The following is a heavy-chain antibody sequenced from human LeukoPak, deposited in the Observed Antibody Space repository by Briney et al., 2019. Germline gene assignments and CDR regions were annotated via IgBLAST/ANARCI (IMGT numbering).Heavy chain of an antibody. Sequence: PGGSLRLSCAASGFTVSSNYMSWVRQAPGKGLEWVSVIYSGGSTYYADSVKGRFTISRDNSKNMLYLQMNSLRAEDTAVYYCASEHGMYYDSSGYYSDWGQGTLVTVSS. CDR1: GFTVSSNY. V-gene: IGHV3-66*01. J-gene: IGHJ4*02. CDR2: IYSGGST. D-gene: IGHD3-22*01. CDR3: ASEHGMYYDSSGYYSD.